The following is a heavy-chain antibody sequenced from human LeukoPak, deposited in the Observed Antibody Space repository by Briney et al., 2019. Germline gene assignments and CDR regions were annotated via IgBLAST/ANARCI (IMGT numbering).Heavy chain of an antibody. CDR2: ISSSSSTI. D-gene: IGHD2-15*01. CDR3: ARGLYCSGGSCYGRFDY. CDR1: GFTFSNYN. V-gene: IGHV3-48*01. J-gene: IGHJ4*02. Sequence: GGPLRLSCAASGFTFSNYNMNWVRQAPGKGLEWVSYISSSSSTIYYADSVKGRFTISRDNAKNSLYLQMNSLRAEDTAVYYCARGLYCSGGSCYGRFDYWGQGTLVTVSS.